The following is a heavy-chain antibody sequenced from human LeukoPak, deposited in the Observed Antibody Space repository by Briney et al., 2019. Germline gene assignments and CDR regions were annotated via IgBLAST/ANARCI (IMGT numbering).Heavy chain of an antibody. J-gene: IGHJ3*02. CDR2: IYPGDSDT. CDR3: ASDSSGGSDAFDI. D-gene: IGHD3-22*01. V-gene: IGHV5-51*01. Sequence: KRGESLKVSCKGSGYSFTSYWIGWVRQMPGKGLEWMGIIYPGDSDTRYSPSFQGQVTISADKSISTAYLQWSSLKASDTAMYYCASDSSGGSDAFDIWGQGTMVTVSS. CDR1: GYSFTSYW.